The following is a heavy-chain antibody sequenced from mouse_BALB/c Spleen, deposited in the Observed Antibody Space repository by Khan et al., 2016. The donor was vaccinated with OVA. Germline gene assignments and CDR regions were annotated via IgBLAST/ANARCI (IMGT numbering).Heavy chain of an antibody. CDR3: ARDYWFVY. CDR1: GFTFSNYA. J-gene: IGHJ3*01. Sequence: EVELVESGGGLVQPGGSLKLSCAASGFTFSNYAMSWVRQTPEKRLEWVASISSGGSTYYSDSVKGRFTISRDNARNTLYLQLSSLRSEDTAMYYCARDYWFVYWGQGTLVTVSA. CDR2: ISSGGST. V-gene: IGHV5-6-5*01.